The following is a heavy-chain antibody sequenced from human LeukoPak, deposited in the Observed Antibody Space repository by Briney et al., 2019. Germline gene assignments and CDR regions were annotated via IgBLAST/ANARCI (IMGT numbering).Heavy chain of an antibody. CDR3: ARGLGWGATTFDY. D-gene: IGHD1-26*01. Sequence: SETLSLTCTVSGGSITSYYWTWLRQPPGKGREWIGYMYHSGTTSNNPSLKSRVTISVDTSKNQFSLKVRSVTAADTAVYYCARGLGWGATTFDYWGQGALVTVSS. CDR2: MYHSGTT. CDR1: GGSITSYY. J-gene: IGHJ4*02. V-gene: IGHV4-59*01.